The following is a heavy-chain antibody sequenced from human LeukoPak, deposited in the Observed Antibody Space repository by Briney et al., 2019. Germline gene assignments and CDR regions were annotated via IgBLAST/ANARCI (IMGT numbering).Heavy chain of an antibody. V-gene: IGHV1-2*02. J-gene: IGHJ4*02. CDR3: GRKGPYYDY. CDR2: INPNSGGT. CDR1: GYTFTGYY. Sequence: ASVKVSCKASGYTFTGYYIHWVRQAPGQGLEWMGWINPNSGGTNYAQKFQGRVTMTRDTSINTVYMELSSLRSDDTAVYFCGRKGPYYDYWGQGTLVTVSS.